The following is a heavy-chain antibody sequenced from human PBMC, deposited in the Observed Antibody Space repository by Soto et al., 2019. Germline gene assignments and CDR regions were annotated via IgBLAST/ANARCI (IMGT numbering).Heavy chain of an antibody. CDR3: ARLPFRYSYGYGYSYYYMDV. D-gene: IGHD5-18*01. CDR2: IFYSGST. CDR1: GGSISSSSYY. Sequence: SETLSLTCTVSGGSISSSSYYWGWIRQPPGKGLEWIGNIFYSGSTYYNPSLKSRVTISVDTSKNRFSLKLSSVTAADTAVYYCARLPFRYSYGYGYSYYYMDVWGKGTTVTVSS. V-gene: IGHV4-39*01. J-gene: IGHJ6*03.